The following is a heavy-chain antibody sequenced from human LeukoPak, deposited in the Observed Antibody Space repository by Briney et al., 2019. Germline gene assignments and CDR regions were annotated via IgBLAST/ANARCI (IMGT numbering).Heavy chain of an antibody. D-gene: IGHD1-26*01. V-gene: IGHV3-23*01. Sequence: PGGSLRLSCAASGFTLSSYAMSWVRQAPGKGLEWVSAISGSGGSTYYADSVKGRFTISRDNSKNTLYLQMNSLRAEDTAVYYCAKDAHGGYYYGMDVWGQGTTVTVSS. J-gene: IGHJ6*02. CDR2: ISGSGGST. CDR3: AKDAHGGYYYGMDV. CDR1: GFTLSSYA.